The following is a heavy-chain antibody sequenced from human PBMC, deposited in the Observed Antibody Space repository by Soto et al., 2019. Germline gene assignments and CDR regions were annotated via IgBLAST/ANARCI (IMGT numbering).Heavy chain of an antibody. CDR2: ISAYNGNT. V-gene: IGHV1-18*01. CDR3: ARGSTRGYYYYVMDV. J-gene: IGHJ6*02. D-gene: IGHD2-2*01. CDR1: GYTFTSYG. Sequence: ASVKVSCKASGYTFTSYGISWVRQAPGQGLEWMGWISAYNGNTNYAQKLQGRVTMTTDTSTSTAYMELRSLRSDDTAVYYCARGSTRGYYYYVMDVWGQGTRVTVSS.